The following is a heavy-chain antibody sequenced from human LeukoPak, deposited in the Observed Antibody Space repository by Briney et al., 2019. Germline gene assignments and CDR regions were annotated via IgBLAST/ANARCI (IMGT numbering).Heavy chain of an antibody. Sequence: GASVKVSCKASGYTFTGYYMHWVRQAPGQGLEWMGWINPNSGGTNYAQRFQGRVTMTRDTSISTAYMELSSLRSEDTAVYYCARGYDFWSTDWGQGTLVTVSS. CDR1: GYTFTGYY. CDR2: INPNSGGT. V-gene: IGHV1-2*02. D-gene: IGHD3-3*01. J-gene: IGHJ4*02. CDR3: ARGYDFWSTD.